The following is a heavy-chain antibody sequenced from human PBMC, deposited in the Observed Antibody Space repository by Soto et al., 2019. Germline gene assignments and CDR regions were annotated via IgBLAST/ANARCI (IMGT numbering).Heavy chain of an antibody. CDR2: INPLKGNT. Sequence: ASVKVSCKASGYTFSAYGITWVRQAPGQGLDWMGWINPLKGNTKFAEKFQDRVTMATDTSTSTAYMELRSLRSDDTAVYYCARVKVPAAILGAFDLWGQGTMVTVSS. CDR3: ARVKVPAAILGAFDL. J-gene: IGHJ3*01. D-gene: IGHD2-2*02. CDR1: GYTFSAYG. V-gene: IGHV1-18*01.